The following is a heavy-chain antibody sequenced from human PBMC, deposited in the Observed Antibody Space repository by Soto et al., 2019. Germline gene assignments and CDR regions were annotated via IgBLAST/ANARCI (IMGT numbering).Heavy chain of an antibody. J-gene: IGHJ3*02. CDR3: ARERITADAFDI. D-gene: IGHD1-20*01. Sequence: GGSLRLSCAASGFTFSSYWMHWVRQAPGKGLVWVSRINSDGSSTSYADSVKGRFTISRDNAKNTLYLQMNSLRAEDTAVYYCARERITADAFDIWGQGTMVTVSS. V-gene: IGHV3-74*01. CDR2: INSDGSST. CDR1: GFTFSSYW.